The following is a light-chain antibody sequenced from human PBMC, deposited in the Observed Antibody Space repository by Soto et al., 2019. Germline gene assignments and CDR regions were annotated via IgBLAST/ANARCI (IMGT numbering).Light chain of an antibody. CDR3: QQYGSSPWT. CDR2: GAS. CDR1: QSVSSSY. Sequence: EIVLTQSPLTLPSSTEERATLSCRASQSVSSSYLAWYQRKPGQAPRLLIYGASSRATGIPDRFSGSGSGTDFTLTISRMEPEDFEVYDCQQYGSSPWTFGQGTKV. V-gene: IGKV3-20*01. J-gene: IGKJ1*01.